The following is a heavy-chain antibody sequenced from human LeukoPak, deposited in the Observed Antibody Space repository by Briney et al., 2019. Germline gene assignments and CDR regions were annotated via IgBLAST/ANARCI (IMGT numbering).Heavy chain of an antibody. V-gene: IGHV4-34*01. CDR2: INHSGCN. J-gene: IGHJ5*02. CDR1: GGSFSGYY. Sequence: KPSETLSLTCAVYGGSFSGYYWSWLRQPPGRGLEWIGEINHSGCNNYNPSLKSRVTISVNTSKDQVYLKLSSVTAADTAVYSCAKGNWFDPWGQGTLVTVTS. CDR3: AKGNWFDP.